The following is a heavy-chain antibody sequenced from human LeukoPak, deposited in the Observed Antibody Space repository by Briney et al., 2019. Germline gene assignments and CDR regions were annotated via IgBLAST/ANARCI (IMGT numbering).Heavy chain of an antibody. J-gene: IGHJ4*02. CDR1: GGSISSYY. V-gene: IGHV4-59*01. CDR2: IYYSGST. D-gene: IGHD3-16*01. Sequence: SETLSLTCTVSGGSISSYYWSWIRQPPGKGLEWIGYIYYSGSTNYNPSLKSRVTISVDTSKNQFSLKLSSVTAADTAVYYCARDLRGGLSPFDYWGQGTLVTVSS. CDR3: ARDLRGGLSPFDY.